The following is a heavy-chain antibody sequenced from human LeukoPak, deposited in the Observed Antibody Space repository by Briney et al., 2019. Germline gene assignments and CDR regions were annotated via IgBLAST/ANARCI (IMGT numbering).Heavy chain of an antibody. CDR1: GYTLTELS. V-gene: IGHV1-24*01. CDR3: ARDLGGSYYDSSGYFDY. D-gene: IGHD3-22*01. J-gene: IGHJ4*02. Sequence: ASVKVSCKVSGYTLTELSMHWVRQAPGKGLEWMGGFDPEDGETIYAQKFQGRVTMTEDTSTDTAYMELSSLRSDDTAVYYCARDLGGSYYDSSGYFDYWGQGTLVTVSS. CDR2: FDPEDGET.